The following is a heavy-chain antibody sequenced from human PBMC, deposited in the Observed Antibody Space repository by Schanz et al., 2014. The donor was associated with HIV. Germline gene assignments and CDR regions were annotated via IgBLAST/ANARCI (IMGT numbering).Heavy chain of an antibody. J-gene: IGHJ6*02. D-gene: IGHD3-16*01. CDR1: GFTFSSYG. V-gene: IGHV3-33*03. Sequence: QVRLVQSGGGVVQPGRSLRLSCAASGFTFSSYGMHWVRQAPGKGLEWVAVIWYDGSNKYYADSVKGRFTISRDNSKNTLYLQMNSLRPEDTAVYYCAKDAGGAMDVWGQGTTVTVSS. CDR3: AKDAGGAMDV. CDR2: IWYDGSNK.